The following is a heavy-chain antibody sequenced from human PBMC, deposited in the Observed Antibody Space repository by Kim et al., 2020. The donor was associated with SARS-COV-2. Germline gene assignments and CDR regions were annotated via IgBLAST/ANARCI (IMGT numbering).Heavy chain of an antibody. D-gene: IGHD2-2*01. CDR3: ARAIRNQLLSEY. V-gene: IGHV1-8*01. Sequence: ASVKVSCKASGYTFTSFDITWVRQAPGQGLEWMGWMNPNSGNTGFAQKFKGRVTVTWDTSISTAYMELSSLRSEDTAVYYCARAIRNQLLSEYWGQGTRVSVSS. J-gene: IGHJ4*02. CDR1: GYTFTSFD. CDR2: MNPNSGNT.